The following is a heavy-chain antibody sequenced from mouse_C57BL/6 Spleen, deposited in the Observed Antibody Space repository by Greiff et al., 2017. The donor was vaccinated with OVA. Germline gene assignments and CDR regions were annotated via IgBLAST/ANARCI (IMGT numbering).Heavy chain of an antibody. V-gene: IGHV1-7*01. Sequence: VQLQPSGAELAKPGASVKLSCKASGYTFTSYWMHWVKQRPGQGLEWIGYINPSSGYTKSNQKFKDKAPLTADKSSSTAYIQLSSLTYEDSAVYYCARGVTTVVAPHYAMDYWGQGTSVTVSS. CDR1: GYTFTSYW. CDR2: INPSSGYT. J-gene: IGHJ4*01. CDR3: ARGVTTVVAPHYAMDY. D-gene: IGHD1-1*01.